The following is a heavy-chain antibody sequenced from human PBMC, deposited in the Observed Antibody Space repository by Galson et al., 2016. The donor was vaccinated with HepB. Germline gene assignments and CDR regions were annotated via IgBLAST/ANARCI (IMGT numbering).Heavy chain of an antibody. V-gene: IGHV1-69*06. Sequence: SVKVSCKASGGNFSSYAISWVRQAPGQGLEWMGGIMPLFGTANYAQKFQGRVTITADKSTSTAYMELKSLGSEDTAVYYCASVCTSTSCFALDYWGQGTLVTVSS. D-gene: IGHD2-2*01. J-gene: IGHJ4*02. CDR2: IMPLFGTA. CDR1: GGNFSSYA. CDR3: ASVCTSTSCFALDY.